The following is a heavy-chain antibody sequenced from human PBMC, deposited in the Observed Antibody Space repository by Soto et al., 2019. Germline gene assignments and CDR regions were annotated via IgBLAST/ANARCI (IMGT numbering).Heavy chain of an antibody. CDR3: ARGPGGPDGRDY. J-gene: IGHJ4*02. CDR2: INAGNGNT. D-gene: IGHD2-15*01. V-gene: IGHV1-3*01. Sequence: QVQLVQSGAEVKKPGASVKVSCKASGYTFTNYAMHWVRQAPGQRLEWMGWINAGNGNTKYSQKFQGRVTITRDTSASTAYMDLSSLRSEDTAVYYCARGPGGPDGRDYWGQGTLVTVSS. CDR1: GYTFTNYA.